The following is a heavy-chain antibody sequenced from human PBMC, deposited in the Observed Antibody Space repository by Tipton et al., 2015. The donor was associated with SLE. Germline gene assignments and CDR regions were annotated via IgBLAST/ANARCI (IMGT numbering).Heavy chain of an antibody. D-gene: IGHD3-10*01. J-gene: IGHJ4*02. CDR3: ASGYYGSGSPTVDY. CDR2: IYYSGST. V-gene: IGHV4-39*07. Sequence: TLSLTCTVSGGSISSSSYYWGWIRQPPGKGLEWIGSIYYSGSTYYNPSLKSRVTISVDTSKNQFSLKLSSVTAADTAVYYCASGYYGSGSPTVDYWGQGTLVTVSS. CDR1: GGSISSSSYY.